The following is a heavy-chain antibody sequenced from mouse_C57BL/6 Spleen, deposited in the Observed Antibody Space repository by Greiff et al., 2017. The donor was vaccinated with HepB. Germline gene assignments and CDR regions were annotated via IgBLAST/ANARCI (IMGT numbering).Heavy chain of an antibody. J-gene: IGHJ2*01. CDR1: GYSFTGYY. D-gene: IGHD2-4*01. CDR3: ARSGYDYDGGVFDY. CDR2: INPSTGGT. Sequence: VQLQQSGPELVKPGASVKISCKASGYSFTGYYMHWVKQSSEKSLEWIGEINPSTGGTSYNQKFKGKATLTVDKSSSTAYMQLKSLTSEDSAVYYCARSGYDYDGGVFDYWGQGTTLTVSS. V-gene: IGHV1-43*01.